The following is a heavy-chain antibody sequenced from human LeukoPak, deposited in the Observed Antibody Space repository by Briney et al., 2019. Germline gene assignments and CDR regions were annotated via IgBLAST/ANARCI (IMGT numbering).Heavy chain of an antibody. J-gene: IGHJ4*02. CDR2: IYYSGST. CDR1: GASISPYY. CDR3: ARGTKTGNTGYDWSY. V-gene: IGHV4-59*01. D-gene: IGHD5-12*01. Sequence: PSETLSLTCTVSGASISPYYWSWIRQPPGRGLEWIGYIYYSGSTNYNPSLESRVTISVDTSTNQFSLKLSSVTAVDTAVYYCARGTKTGNTGYDWSYWGQGSLVTVSS.